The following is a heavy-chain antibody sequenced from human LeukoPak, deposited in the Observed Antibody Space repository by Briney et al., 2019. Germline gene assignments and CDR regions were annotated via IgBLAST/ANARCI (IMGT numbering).Heavy chain of an antibody. CDR3: ARVGSNYDYVWGSYRYFDWFDP. V-gene: IGHV4-30-4*01. J-gene: IGHJ5*02. D-gene: IGHD3-16*02. CDR1: GGSISSGDYY. CDR2: IYYSGST. Sequence: SETLSLTCTVSGGSISSGDYYWSWIRQPPGKGLEWIGYIYYSGSTYYNPSLKGRVTISVDTSKNQFSLKLSSVTAADTAVYYCARVGSNYDYVWGSYRYFDWFDPWGQGTLVTVSS.